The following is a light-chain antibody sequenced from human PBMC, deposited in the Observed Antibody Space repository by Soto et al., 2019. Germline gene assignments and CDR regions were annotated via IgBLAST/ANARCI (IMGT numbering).Light chain of an antibody. V-gene: IGLV1-51*02. CDR3: GTWDSSLSAGWRV. J-gene: IGLJ1*01. Sequence: QSALTQPPSVSAAPGQKVTISCSGSSSNIGNNYVSWYQQLPGTAPKLLIYENNKRPSGIPDRFSGSKSGTSATLGITGLQTGDEADYYCGTWDSSLSAGWRVFGTGTKVTVL. CDR2: ENN. CDR1: SSNIGNNY.